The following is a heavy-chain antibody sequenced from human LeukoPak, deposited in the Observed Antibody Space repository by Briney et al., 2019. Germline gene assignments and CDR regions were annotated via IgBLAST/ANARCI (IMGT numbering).Heavy chain of an antibody. V-gene: IGHV4-39*01. CDR3: ARAGYDSSGYWVY. CDR2: IYYRGST. Sequence: SETLSLTCTVSGDSISSSTFYWGWIRQPPGKGLEWIGTIYYRGSTYYNPSLQSRVTISVDTSENQFSLNLSSVTAADTAVYSCARAGYDSSGYWVYWGQGTLVTVSS. D-gene: IGHD3-22*01. J-gene: IGHJ4*02. CDR1: GDSISSSTFY.